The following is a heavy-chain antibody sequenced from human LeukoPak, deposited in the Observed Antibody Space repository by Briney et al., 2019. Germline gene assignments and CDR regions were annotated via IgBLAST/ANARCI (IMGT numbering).Heavy chain of an antibody. CDR3: AKDQSAMVRGAYYFDY. D-gene: IGHD3-10*01. J-gene: IGHJ4*02. Sequence: GGSLRLSCAASGFTFSSYGMHWVRQAPGKGLEWVAVISYDGSNKYYADSVKGRFTISRDNSKNTLYLQMNSLRAEDTAVYYCAKDQSAMVRGAYYFDYWGQGTLVTVSS. CDR2: ISYDGSNK. CDR1: GFTFSSYG. V-gene: IGHV3-30*18.